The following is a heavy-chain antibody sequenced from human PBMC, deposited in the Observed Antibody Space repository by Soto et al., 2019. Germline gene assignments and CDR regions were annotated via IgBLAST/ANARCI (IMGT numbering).Heavy chain of an antibody. CDR3: ATATVVYYDSSGYYDWFDP. CDR1: GGSFSGYY. V-gene: IGHV4-34*01. D-gene: IGHD3-22*01. Sequence: SETLSLTCAVYGGSFSGYYWSWIRQPPGKGLEWIGEINHSGSTNYNPSLKSRVTISVDTSKNQFSLNLSSVTAADTAVYYCATATVVYYDSSGYYDWFDPWGQGTLVTVS. CDR2: INHSGST. J-gene: IGHJ5*02.